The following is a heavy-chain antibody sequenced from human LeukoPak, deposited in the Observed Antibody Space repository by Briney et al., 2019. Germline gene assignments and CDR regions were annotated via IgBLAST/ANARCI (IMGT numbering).Heavy chain of an antibody. J-gene: IGHJ4*02. V-gene: IGHV4-4*02. CDR3: ARKRSSGWLAG. CDR2: IYYSGTA. Sequence: PSETLSLTCAVSGDSITNPKWWSWVRQPPGKGLEWLGEIYYSGTANYNPSLGSRVTISVDKSKNQFSLKLSSVTAADTAVYYCARKRSSGWLAGWGQGTLVTVSS. CDR1: GDSITNPKW. D-gene: IGHD6-19*01.